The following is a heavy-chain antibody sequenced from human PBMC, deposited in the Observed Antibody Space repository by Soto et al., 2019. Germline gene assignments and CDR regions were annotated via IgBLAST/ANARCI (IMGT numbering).Heavy chain of an antibody. Sequence: SVKVSCKASGGTFSSYAITWVRQAPGQGLVWMVSLIPMYGTTNYAQKFQGRVTMTADEPTSTTYMELTRLRSEDTAVYYCARAAYGANWFVPWGQGTLVTVSS. V-gene: IGHV1-69*13. CDR1: GGTFSSYA. CDR2: LIPMYGTT. CDR3: ARAAYGANWFVP. D-gene: IGHD4-17*01. J-gene: IGHJ5*02.